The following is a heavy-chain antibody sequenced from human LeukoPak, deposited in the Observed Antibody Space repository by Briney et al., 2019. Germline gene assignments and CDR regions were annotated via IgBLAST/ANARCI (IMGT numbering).Heavy chain of an antibody. J-gene: IGHJ4*02. CDR3: ARAVGNHFDY. V-gene: IGHV3-30-3*01. D-gene: IGHD4-23*01. CDR2: ISYDGSNK. CDR1: GFTFSSYA. Sequence: GGSLRLSCAASGFTFSSYAMHWVRQAPGKGLEWVAVISYDGSNKYYADSVKGRFTISRDNSKNTLYLQMNSLRAEDTAVYYCARAVGNHFDYWGQGTLVTVSS.